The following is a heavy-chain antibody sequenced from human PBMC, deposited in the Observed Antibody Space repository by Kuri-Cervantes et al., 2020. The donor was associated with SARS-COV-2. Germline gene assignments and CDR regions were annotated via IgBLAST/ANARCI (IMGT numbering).Heavy chain of an antibody. Sequence: SVKVSCKASGYTFTSYYMHWVRQAPGQGLEWMGGIIPIFGTANYAQKFQGRVTITADKSTSTAYMELSSLRSEDTAVYYCARDSLAVAGTLVDWGQGTLVTVSS. D-gene: IGHD6-19*01. CDR1: GYTFTSYY. CDR3: ARDSLAVAGTLVD. CDR2: IIPIFGTA. J-gene: IGHJ4*02. V-gene: IGHV1-69*06.